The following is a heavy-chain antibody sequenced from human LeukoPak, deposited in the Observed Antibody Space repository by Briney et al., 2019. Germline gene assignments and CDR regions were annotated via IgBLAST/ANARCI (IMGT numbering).Heavy chain of an antibody. CDR2: ITSSGKYI. J-gene: IGHJ4*02. D-gene: IGHD5/OR15-5a*01. CDR3: AKASTQTPRVYDH. V-gene: IGHV3-21*04. Sequence: GGSLRLSCATSGFVFSNSHLIWVRQAPGKGPEWIASITSSGKYIYYADSVKGRFTISRDNSKNTLSLQMNSLRVEDTAVYYCAKASTQTPRVYDHWGQGTLVTVSS. CDR1: GFVFSNSH.